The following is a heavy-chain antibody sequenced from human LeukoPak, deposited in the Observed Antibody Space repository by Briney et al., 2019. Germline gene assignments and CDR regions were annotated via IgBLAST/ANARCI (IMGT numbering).Heavy chain of an antibody. CDR2: IYYSGTT. V-gene: IGHV4-28*01. Sequence: PSDTLSLTCAVSGPSFSSSNWWGWIRQPPGKGLEWIGCIYYSGTTYYNPSLKSRVTMSIDTSKNQFSLKLSSVTAVDTAVYYCARKDSSQRHFDYWGQGSLVTVSS. J-gene: IGHJ4*02. CDR1: GPSFSSSNW. CDR3: ARKDSSQRHFDY. D-gene: IGHD6-25*01.